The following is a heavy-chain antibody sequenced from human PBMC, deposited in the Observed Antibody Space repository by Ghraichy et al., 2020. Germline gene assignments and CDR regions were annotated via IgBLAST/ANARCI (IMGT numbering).Heavy chain of an antibody. Sequence: XETLSLTCTVSGGSISSETYYWAWIRQPPGEGLEWIGSIHYTGSTFYSPSLRSRVTISVDTSKNQFSLKLSSVTAADTAVYYCARRLNSGGWLYYYDYWGQGTLVTVSS. CDR2: IHYTGST. J-gene: IGHJ4*02. D-gene: IGHD6-19*01. CDR1: GGSISSETYY. V-gene: IGHV4-39*07. CDR3: ARRLNSGGWLYYYDY.